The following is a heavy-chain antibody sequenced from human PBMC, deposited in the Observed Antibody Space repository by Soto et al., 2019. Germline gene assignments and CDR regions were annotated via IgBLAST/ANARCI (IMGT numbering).Heavy chain of an antibody. D-gene: IGHD6-13*01. CDR2: IYYSGST. CDR1: GGFISSYY. CDR3: ARRSSSKGSTGGWPWTAWFAP. V-gene: IGHV4-59*08. J-gene: IGHJ5*02. Sequence: QVQLQESGPGLVKPSETLSLTCTVSGGFISSYYWSWIRQPPGKGLEWIGYIYYSGSTNYNPSLKSRVTISVDSSKHQFSVKLSSVTAADTAMYYCARRSSSKGSTGGWPWTAWFAPWGQGTLVTVSS.